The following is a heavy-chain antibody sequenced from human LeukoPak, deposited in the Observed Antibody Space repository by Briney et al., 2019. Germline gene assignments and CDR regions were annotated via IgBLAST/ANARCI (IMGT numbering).Heavy chain of an antibody. V-gene: IGHV3-23*01. Sequence: GGSLRLSCAASGFTFSSYAMSWVRQAPGKGLEWVSNISGSGGSTYYADSVKGRFTISRDNSKNTLYLQMNSLRAEDTAVYYCARGGYYDSSGYPDYWGQGTLVTVSS. J-gene: IGHJ4*02. D-gene: IGHD3-22*01. CDR1: GFTFSSYA. CDR3: ARGGYYDSSGYPDY. CDR2: ISGSGGST.